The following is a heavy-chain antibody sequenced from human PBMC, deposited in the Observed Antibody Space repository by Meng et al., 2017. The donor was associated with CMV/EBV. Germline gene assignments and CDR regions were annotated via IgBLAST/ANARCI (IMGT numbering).Heavy chain of an antibody. J-gene: IGHJ5*02. CDR3: ARVRNWNPGFDP. V-gene: IGHV1-3*02. CDR2: SNAGNGNT. D-gene: IGHD1-20*01. Sequence: ASVKVSCKASGYTFTSYAMHWVRQAPGQRLEWMGWSNAGNGNTKYSQEFQGRVTITRDTSASTAYMELSSLRSEDTAVYYCARVRNWNPGFDPWGQGTLVTVSS. CDR1: GYTFTSYA.